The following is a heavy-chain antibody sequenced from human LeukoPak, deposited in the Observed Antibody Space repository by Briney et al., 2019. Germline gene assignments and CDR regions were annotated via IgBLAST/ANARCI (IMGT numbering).Heavy chain of an antibody. Sequence: GGSLRLSCAASGFTFSSYGMSWVRQAPGRGLEWVSYISRGSGTRYYADSVKGRFTISRDNVKNSLYLQMNSLRAEDTAVYYCASTTGYSYGYCDYWGQGTLITVSA. CDR2: ISRGSGTR. D-gene: IGHD5-18*01. J-gene: IGHJ4*02. CDR1: GFTFSSYG. V-gene: IGHV3-48*04. CDR3: ASTTGYSYGYCDY.